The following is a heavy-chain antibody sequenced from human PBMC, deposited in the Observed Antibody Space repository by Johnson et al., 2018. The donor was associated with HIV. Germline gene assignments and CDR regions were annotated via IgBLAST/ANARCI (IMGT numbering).Heavy chain of an antibody. V-gene: IGHV3-33*01. J-gene: IGHJ3*02. CDR1: GFTFSSFG. D-gene: IGHD6-19*01. Sequence: QVQLVESGGGVVQPGRSLRLSCAASGFTFSSFGMHWVRQAPGKGLEWVAVIWYDGSNKYFADSVKGRFTISRANSKNTLYLQMSSLRAEDTAVYYCARDLTSIAVAGTGAFDIWGQGTMVTVSS. CDR2: IWYDGSNK. CDR3: ARDLTSIAVAGTGAFDI.